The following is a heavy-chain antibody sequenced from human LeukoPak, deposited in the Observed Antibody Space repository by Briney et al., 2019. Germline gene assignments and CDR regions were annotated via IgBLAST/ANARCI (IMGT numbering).Heavy chain of an antibody. V-gene: IGHV4-59*01. CDR2: IYYSGST. CDR3: AGMDYGDGKYYYYYYGMDV. Sequence: SETLSLTCTVSGGSISSYYWSWIRQPPGKGLEWLGYIYYSGSTNYNPSLKSRATISVDTSKNQFSLKLSSVTAADTAVYYCAGMDYGDGKYYYYYYGMDVWGQGTTVTVSS. D-gene: IGHD4-17*01. CDR1: GGSISSYY. J-gene: IGHJ6*02.